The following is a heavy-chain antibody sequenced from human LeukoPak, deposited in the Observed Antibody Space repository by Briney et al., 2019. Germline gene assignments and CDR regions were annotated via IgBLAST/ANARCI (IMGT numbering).Heavy chain of an antibody. V-gene: IGHV5-51*01. CDR1: GYNFLNDW. D-gene: IGHD3-9*01. CDR3: ATPATRYSLTDY. J-gene: IGHJ4*02. CDR2: IYPGDSDT. Sequence: GESLKISCKGSGYNFLNDWIGWVRQMPGKGLEWMGIIYPGDSDTRYSPSFQGQVTISADKSISTAYLQWSSLKDSDTAMYYCATPATRYSLTDYWGQGTLVTVSS.